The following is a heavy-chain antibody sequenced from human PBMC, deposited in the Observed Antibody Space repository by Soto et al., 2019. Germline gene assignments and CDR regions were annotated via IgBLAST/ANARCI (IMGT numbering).Heavy chain of an antibody. J-gene: IGHJ4*02. V-gene: IGHV1-3*01. CDR3: ARDLIQGFWSGGF. Sequence: QVQLVQSGAEVKEPGASVKVSCKASGYTFTGYALHWMRQAPGRGLEWVGWIHPANGDTKFSQSLQDRVTFTRVTSATTAYMELTGLTSEDTAVYYCARDLIQGFWSGGFWGQGTLVTVSS. CDR2: IHPANGDT. CDR1: GYTFTGYA. D-gene: IGHD3-3*01.